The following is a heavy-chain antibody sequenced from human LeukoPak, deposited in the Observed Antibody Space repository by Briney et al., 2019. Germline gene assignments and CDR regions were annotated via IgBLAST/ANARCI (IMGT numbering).Heavy chain of an antibody. J-gene: IGHJ4*02. CDR3: ARGVEVVNYFDY. V-gene: IGHV5-51*01. CDR2: TYPGGSDA. D-gene: IGHD2-15*01. CDR1: GYSFTSYW. Sequence: GESLKISCKTSGYSFTSYWIGWVRQMPGKGLEWMGITYPGGSDARYSPSFQGQVTILADRSITTAYLQWSSLKASDTAMYYCARGVEVVNYFDYWGQGTLVTVSS.